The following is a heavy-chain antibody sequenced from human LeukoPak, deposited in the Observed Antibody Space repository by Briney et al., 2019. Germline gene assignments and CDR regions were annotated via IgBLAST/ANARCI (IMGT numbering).Heavy chain of an antibody. V-gene: IGHV3-23*01. D-gene: IGHD1-7*01. CDR3: ATQLELRIFDY. CDR1: GFTFSSHG. J-gene: IGHJ4*02. Sequence: GGSLRLSCAASGFTFSSHGMNWVRQAPGKGLEWVSGISPSGGITYYTDSVKGRFTISRDNAKNSLYLQMNSLRAEDTAVYYCATQLELRIFDYWGQGTLVTVSS. CDR2: ISPSGGIT.